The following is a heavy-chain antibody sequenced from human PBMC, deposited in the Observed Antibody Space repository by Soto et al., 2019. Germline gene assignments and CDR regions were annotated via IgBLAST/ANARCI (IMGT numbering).Heavy chain of an antibody. J-gene: IGHJ6*02. Sequence: QVQLQESGPGLVKPSETLSLTCTVSGDSIRNYYWSWIRQTTGKGLEWIGHRYYSGSANYNPSLKSQVTIAVDTYKNQFSLNLNSLTPADTAVDYRARGRGTNTGARIYGMDVCGQGTTVTVSS. CDR2: RYYSGSA. CDR3: ARGRGTNTGARIYGMDV. CDR1: GDSIRNYY. V-gene: IGHV4-59*01. D-gene: IGHD5-12*01.